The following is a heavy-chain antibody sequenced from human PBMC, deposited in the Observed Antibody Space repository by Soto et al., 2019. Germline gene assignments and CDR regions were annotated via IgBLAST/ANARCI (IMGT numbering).Heavy chain of an antibody. CDR2: IWYDGSNK. V-gene: IGHV3-33*01. CDR1: GFTFSSYG. Sequence: QVQLVESGGGVVQPGRSLRLSCAASGFTFSSYGIHWVRQAPGKGLEWVAVIWYDGSNKYYADSVRGRFTISRDNSKNTLYLQMNSLRAEDTAVYYCVRDYGVAAAGVFGYWGQGTLVTVSS. J-gene: IGHJ4*02. CDR3: VRDYGVAAAGVFGY. D-gene: IGHD6-13*01.